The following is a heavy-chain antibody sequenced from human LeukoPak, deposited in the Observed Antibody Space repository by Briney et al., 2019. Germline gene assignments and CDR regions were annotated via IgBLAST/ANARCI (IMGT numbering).Heavy chain of an antibody. CDR1: GFTFSSYS. D-gene: IGHD6-13*01. CDR2: ISSSSSTI. Sequence: GGSLRLSCAASGFTFSSYSMTWVRQAPGKGLEWVSYISSSSSTIYYADSVKGRFTISRDNAKNSLYLQMNSLRAEDTAVYYCARDGTSSSWFFDAFDIWGQGTMVTVSS. V-gene: IGHV3-48*04. J-gene: IGHJ3*02. CDR3: ARDGTSSSWFFDAFDI.